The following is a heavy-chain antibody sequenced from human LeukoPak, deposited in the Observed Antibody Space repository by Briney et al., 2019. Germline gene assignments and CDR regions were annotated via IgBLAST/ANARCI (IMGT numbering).Heavy chain of an antibody. CDR2: ISAYNGNT. Sequence: GASVKVSCKAPGYTFTSYGVSWVRQAPGQGLEWMGWISAYNGNTNYAQKLQGRVTMTTDTSTSTAYMELRSLRSDDTAVYYCARDRLRGWSPHFDYWGQGTLVTVSS. CDR3: ARDRLRGWSPHFDY. CDR1: GYTFTSYG. D-gene: IGHD6-19*01. V-gene: IGHV1-18*01. J-gene: IGHJ4*02.